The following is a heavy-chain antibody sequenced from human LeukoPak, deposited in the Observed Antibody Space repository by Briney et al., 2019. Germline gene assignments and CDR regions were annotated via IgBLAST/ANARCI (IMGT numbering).Heavy chain of an antibody. CDR2: ISPNSGGT. CDR3: ARGTYYYDSSGYFDY. V-gene: IGHV1-2*06. D-gene: IGHD3-22*01. CDR1: GYTFTGYY. Sequence: ASVKVSCKASGYTFTGYYMHWVRQAPGQGREWMGRISPNSGGTNYAQKLQGRVTMTRDTSISTAYMELSRLRSDDTAVYYCARGTYYYDSSGYFDYWGQGTLVTVSS. J-gene: IGHJ4*02.